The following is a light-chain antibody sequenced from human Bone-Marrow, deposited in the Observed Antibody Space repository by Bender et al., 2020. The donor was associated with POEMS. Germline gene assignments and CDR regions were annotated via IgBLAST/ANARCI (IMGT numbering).Light chain of an antibody. CDR2: DDT. CDR3: QSWDRTTVV. CDR1: NIGTKS. J-gene: IGLJ2*01. V-gene: IGLV3-21*02. Sequence: SYVLTQPPSVSVAPGQTARITCGGTNIGTKSVHWYQQKSGQAPVLVVYDDTDRPSGIPERFSGSNSGNTATLIISGTQAVDEADYYCQSWDRTTVVFGGGTKLTVL.